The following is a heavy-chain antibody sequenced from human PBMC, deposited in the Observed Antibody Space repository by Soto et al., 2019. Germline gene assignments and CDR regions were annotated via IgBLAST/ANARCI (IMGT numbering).Heavy chain of an antibody. CDR3: AREASVELPYYHYYMDV. CDR2: IYSGGST. Sequence: GGSLRLSCAASGFTVSSNYMNWVRQAPGKGLEWVSLIYSGGSTYYADSVKGRFTISRDNSKNTLYLQMNSLRAEDTAVYYCAREASVELPYYHYYMDVWGKGTTVTVSS. J-gene: IGHJ6*03. CDR1: GFTVSSNY. D-gene: IGHD3-10*01. V-gene: IGHV3-66*01.